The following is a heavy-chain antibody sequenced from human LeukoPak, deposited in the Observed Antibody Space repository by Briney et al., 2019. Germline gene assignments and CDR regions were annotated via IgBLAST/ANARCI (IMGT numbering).Heavy chain of an antibody. CDR2: ISSSGSTI. D-gene: IGHD4-17*01. V-gene: IGHV3-48*03. CDR3: ARDLRGGYYGMDV. Sequence: GGSLRLSCAASGFTFSSYEMNWVRQAPGKGLEWVSYISSSGSTIYYADSVKGRFTISRDNAKNSLYLQMNSLRAEDTAVYYCARDLRGGYYGMDVWGQGNPGHRLL. J-gene: IGHJ6*02. CDR1: GFTFSSYE.